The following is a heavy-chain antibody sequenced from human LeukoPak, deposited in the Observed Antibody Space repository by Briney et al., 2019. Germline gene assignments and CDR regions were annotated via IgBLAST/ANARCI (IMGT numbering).Heavy chain of an antibody. CDR3: AREPNFDDHAFDY. J-gene: IGHJ4*02. Sequence: GGSLRLSCAASGFTLSSYSMNWVRQAPGKGLEWVSYINSRSSSIDYAASAKGRFTISRDNAKNSLFLQINSLRAEDSAIYYCAREPNFDDHAFDYWGQGTLVTVSS. CDR1: GFTLSSYS. D-gene: IGHD3-9*01. CDR2: INSRSSSI. V-gene: IGHV3-48*01.